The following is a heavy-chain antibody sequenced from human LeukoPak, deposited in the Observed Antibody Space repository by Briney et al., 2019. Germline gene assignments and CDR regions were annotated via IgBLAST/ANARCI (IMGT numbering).Heavy chain of an antibody. Sequence: ASVTVSCKASGGTFSSYAISWVRQAPGQGLEWMGGIIPIFGTANYAQKFQGRVTITTDESTSTAYMELSSLRSEDTAVYYCARARDILTGYDQYYFDYWGQGTLVTVSS. D-gene: IGHD3-9*01. J-gene: IGHJ4*02. CDR3: ARARDILTGYDQYYFDY. V-gene: IGHV1-69*05. CDR2: IIPIFGTA. CDR1: GGTFSSYA.